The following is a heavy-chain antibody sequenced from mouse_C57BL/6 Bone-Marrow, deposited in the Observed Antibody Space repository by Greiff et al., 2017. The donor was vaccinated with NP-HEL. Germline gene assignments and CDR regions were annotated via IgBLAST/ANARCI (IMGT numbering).Heavy chain of an antibody. V-gene: IGHV1-18*01. J-gene: IGHJ1*03. CDR3: ARNPWYYGSSPWYFDV. CDR1: GYTFTDYN. CDR2: INPNNGGT. D-gene: IGHD1-1*01. Sequence: VQLQQSGPELVKPGASVKIPCKASGYTFTDYNMDWVKQSHGKSLEWIGDINPNNGGTIYNQKFKGKATLTVDKSSSTAYMELRSRTSEDTAVYYCARNPWYYGSSPWYFDVWGTGTTVTVSS.